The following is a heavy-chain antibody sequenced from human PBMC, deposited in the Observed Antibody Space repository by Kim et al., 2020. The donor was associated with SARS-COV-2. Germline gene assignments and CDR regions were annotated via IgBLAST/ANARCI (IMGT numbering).Heavy chain of an antibody. J-gene: IGHJ3*02. CDR2: IIPIFGTA. D-gene: IGHD2-15*01. V-gene: IGHV1-69*13. CDR1: GGTFSSYA. CDR3: ARDRGGSYLYPPTDAFDI. Sequence: SVKVSCKASGGTFSSYAISWVRQAPGQGLEWMGGIIPIFGTANYAQKFQGRVTITADESTSTAYMELSSLRSEDTAVYYCARDRGGSYLYPPTDAFDIWGQGTMVTVSS.